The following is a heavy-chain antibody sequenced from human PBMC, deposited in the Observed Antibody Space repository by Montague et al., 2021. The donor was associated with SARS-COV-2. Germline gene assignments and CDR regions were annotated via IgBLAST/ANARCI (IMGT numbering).Heavy chain of an antibody. V-gene: IGHV3-33*01. Sequence: SLRLSCAASGFTFSSYGMHWVRQAPGKGLEWVALIWYDGSNKYYXDSVKGRFTISRDNSKNTLYLQMNSLRAEDTAVYYCAREFGHCSGGHCYSAWGQGTLVTASS. CDR2: IWYDGSNK. CDR3: AREFGHCSGGHCYSA. CDR1: GFTFSSYG. J-gene: IGHJ5*02. D-gene: IGHD2-15*01.